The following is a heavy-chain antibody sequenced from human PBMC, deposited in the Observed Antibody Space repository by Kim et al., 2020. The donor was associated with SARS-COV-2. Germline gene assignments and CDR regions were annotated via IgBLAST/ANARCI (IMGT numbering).Heavy chain of an antibody. D-gene: IGHD3-22*01. V-gene: IGHV3-30-3*01. J-gene: IGHJ4*02. CDR2: ISYDGSNK. CDR3: ESHESSYYYDSSSYYFIDY. CDR1: GFPFSGYA. Sequence: GGSLRLSCAASGFPFSGYAMHWVRQAPGKGPEWVAVISYDGSNKYYADSVKGRFTISRDNSKNTLYLQMNSLRTEDTAVYYCESHESSYYYDSSSYYFIDYWGRGTLVTVSS.